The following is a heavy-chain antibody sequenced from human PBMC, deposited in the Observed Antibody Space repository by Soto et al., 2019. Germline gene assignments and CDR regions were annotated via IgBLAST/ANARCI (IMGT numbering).Heavy chain of an antibody. J-gene: IGHJ5*02. CDR1: GFSLSTSGVG. V-gene: IGHV2-5*02. D-gene: IGHD2-21*02. CDR3: ARTLVVVTAINPWFDP. Sequence: QITLKESGPTLVKPTQTLTLTCTFSGFSLSTSGVGVGWIRQPPGKALEWLALIYWDDDKRYSPSLKSRLTITKDTSKNQVVLTMTNMDPVDTATYYCARTLVVVTAINPWFDPWGQGTLVTVSS. CDR2: IYWDDDK.